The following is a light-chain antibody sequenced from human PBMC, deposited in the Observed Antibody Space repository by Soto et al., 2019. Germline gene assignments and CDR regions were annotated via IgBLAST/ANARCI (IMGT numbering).Light chain of an antibody. Sequence: EIVLTQSPATLSLSPGERATLSCRASQSFSSYLAFYQQKPGQAPRLLIYDASNRATGIPARFSGSGSGTDFTLTISSLEPEDFAVYYCQQRSNWPPTFGQGTRLEI. CDR3: QQRSNWPPT. J-gene: IGKJ5*01. CDR1: QSFSSY. CDR2: DAS. V-gene: IGKV3-11*01.